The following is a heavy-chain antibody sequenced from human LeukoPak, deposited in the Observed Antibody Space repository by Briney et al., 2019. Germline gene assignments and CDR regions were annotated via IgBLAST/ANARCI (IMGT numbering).Heavy chain of an antibody. V-gene: IGHV3-33*01. Sequence: GGSLRLSCAASGFTFSSYGMHWVLQAPGKGLEWVAVIWYDGSNKYYADSVKGRFTISRDNSKSTLYLQMNSLRAEDTAVYYCAREVLKGTYYYYYGMDVWGQGTTVTVSS. D-gene: IGHD1-1*01. CDR3: AREVLKGTYYYYYGMDV. CDR2: IWYDGSNK. CDR1: GFTFSSYG. J-gene: IGHJ6*02.